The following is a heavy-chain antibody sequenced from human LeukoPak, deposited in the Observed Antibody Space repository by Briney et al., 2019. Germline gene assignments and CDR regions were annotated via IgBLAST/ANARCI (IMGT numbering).Heavy chain of an antibody. J-gene: IGHJ4*02. V-gene: IGHV3-33*01. Sequence: GGSLRLSCAASGFTFSSYGMHWVRQGPGKGLEWGALIWYDGSNKYYADSVKGRFTISRDNSKNALYLQMTSLRAEDTAVYYCARTIYSSGWNFDYWGQGTLVTVSS. CDR1: GFTFSSYG. CDR2: IWYDGSNK. CDR3: ARTIYSSGWNFDY. D-gene: IGHD6-19*01.